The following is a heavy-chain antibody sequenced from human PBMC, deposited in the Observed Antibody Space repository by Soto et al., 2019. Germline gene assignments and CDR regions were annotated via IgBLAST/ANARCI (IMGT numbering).Heavy chain of an antibody. D-gene: IGHD7-27*01. J-gene: IGHJ5*01. CDR1: GDSISNLNYF. Sequence: SETLSLTCSVSGDSISNLNYFWAWIRQPPGQALEYIGYIYKSATTYYNPSFESRVAISVDTSKSQFSLNVTSVTAADTAVYFCARGRYCLTGRCFPNWFDSWGQGALVTVSS. V-gene: IGHV4-30-4*01. CDR2: IYKSATT. CDR3: ARGRYCLTGRCFPNWFDS.